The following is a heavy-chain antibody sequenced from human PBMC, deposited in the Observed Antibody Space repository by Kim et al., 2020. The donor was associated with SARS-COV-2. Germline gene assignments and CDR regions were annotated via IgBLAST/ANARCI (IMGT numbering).Heavy chain of an antibody. V-gene: IGHV4-39*01. D-gene: IGHD3-22*01. CDR2: VYHSGST. Sequence: SETLSLTCTVSGGSISSSFNYWGWIRQPPGKGLEWIGSVYHSGSTYDSPSLKSRVTVSVDTSKNQFSFKVTSVTAADTAVYFCARLPHDSSGYVDCWGQGILVTVSS. CDR3: ARLPHDSSGYVDC. CDR1: GGSISSSFNY. J-gene: IGHJ4*02.